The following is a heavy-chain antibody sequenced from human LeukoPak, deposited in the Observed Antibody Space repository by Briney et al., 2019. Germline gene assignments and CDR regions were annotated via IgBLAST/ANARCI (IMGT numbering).Heavy chain of an antibody. J-gene: IGHJ6*03. CDR3: ARDGGYYYMDV. V-gene: IGHV4-39*07. Sequence: SETLSLTCTVSGGSLSSYYWSWIRQPPGKGLEWIGSIYYSGSTYHNPSLKSRVTISVDTSKNQFSLKLSSVTAADTAVYYCARDGGYYYMDVWGKGTTVTVSS. CDR2: IYYSGST. D-gene: IGHD3-10*01. CDR1: GGSLSSYY.